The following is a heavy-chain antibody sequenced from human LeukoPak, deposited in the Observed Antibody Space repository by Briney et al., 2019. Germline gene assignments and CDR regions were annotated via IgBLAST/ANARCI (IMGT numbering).Heavy chain of an antibody. CDR2: ISSSSSYI. D-gene: IGHD2-15*01. CDR1: GFTFSSYL. CDR3: ARGKRNSGGAYYYYYMDV. V-gene: IGHV3-21*01. Sequence: WGSLRLSCAASGFTFSSYLMSWVRQAPGKGLEWVSSISSSSSYIYYADSVKGRFTISRDNAKNSLYLQMNSLRAEDTAVYYCARGKRNSGGAYYYYYMDVWGKGTTVTVSS. J-gene: IGHJ6*03.